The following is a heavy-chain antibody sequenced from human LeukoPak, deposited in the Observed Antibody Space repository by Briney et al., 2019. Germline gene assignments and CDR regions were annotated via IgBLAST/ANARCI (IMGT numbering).Heavy chain of an antibody. V-gene: IGHV3-7*01. D-gene: IGHD5-18*01. CDR1: GFTFSSYL. J-gene: IGHJ6*03. CDR3: ARIGYSYGPLGYYYYMDV. Sequence: GGSLRLSCVASGFTFSSYLMSWVRQAPGKGLEWVANINQDGSEKYYVDSVKGRFTISRDNAKNSLYLQMNSLRAEDTAVYYCARIGYSYGPLGYYYYMDVWGKGTTVTVSS. CDR2: INQDGSEK.